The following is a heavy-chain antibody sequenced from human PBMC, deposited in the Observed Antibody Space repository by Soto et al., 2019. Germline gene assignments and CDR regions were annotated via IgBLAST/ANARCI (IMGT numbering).Heavy chain of an antibody. CDR2: ISGSGGST. CDR3: ARGGQYSSTVRPPYYFDY. Sequence: PGGSLRLSCAASGFTFSSYAMSWVRQAPGKGLEWVSAISGSGGSTYYADSVKGRFTISRDNSKNTLYLQMNSLRAEDTAVYYFARGGQYSSTVRPPYYFDYWGQGTLVTVSS. CDR1: GFTFSSYA. D-gene: IGHD6-13*01. V-gene: IGHV3-23*01. J-gene: IGHJ4*02.